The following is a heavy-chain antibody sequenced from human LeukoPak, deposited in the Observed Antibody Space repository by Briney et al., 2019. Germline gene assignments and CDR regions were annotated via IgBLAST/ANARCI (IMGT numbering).Heavy chain of an antibody. Sequence: GGSLRLSCAASGFTFSTYSMTWVRQAPGKGPEWVSYISDSGSTLFYADSVKGRFTISRDNAKNSLYLQMNRLRDEDTAVYYCARDWMATTFEGYFDLWGRGTLVTVSS. CDR1: GFTFSTYS. CDR2: ISDSGSTL. J-gene: IGHJ2*01. D-gene: IGHD5-24*01. V-gene: IGHV3-48*02. CDR3: ARDWMATTFEGYFDL.